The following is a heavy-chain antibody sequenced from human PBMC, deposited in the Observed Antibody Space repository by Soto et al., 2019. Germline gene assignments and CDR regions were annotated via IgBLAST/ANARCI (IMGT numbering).Heavy chain of an antibody. CDR1: GFTFRSYV. CDR2: TSYDGSDK. Sequence: QVQLVESGGGVVQPGTSLRVSCVGSGFTFRSYVIHWVRQAPGKGLEWVDLTSYDGSDKYYDDSVRGRFTISRDNSRNTVDLQMDSLRLEDTALYDCARWGTTGGLDVWGQGTLVSV. D-gene: IGHD3-16*01. CDR3: ARWGTTGGLDV. V-gene: IGHV3-30*19. J-gene: IGHJ1*01.